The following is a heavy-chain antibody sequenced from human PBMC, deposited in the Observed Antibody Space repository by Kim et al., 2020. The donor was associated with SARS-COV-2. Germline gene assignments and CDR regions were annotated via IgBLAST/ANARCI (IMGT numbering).Heavy chain of an antibody. Sequence: SETLSLTCAVSGGSISSSNWWSWVRQPPGKGLEWIGEIYHSGSTNYNPSLKSRVTISVDKSKNQFSLKLSSVTAADTAVYYCARPYRRDGYNYAFDIWGQGTMVTVSS. D-gene: IGHD5-12*01. J-gene: IGHJ3*02. CDR1: GGSISSSNW. CDR2: IYHSGST. V-gene: IGHV4-4*02. CDR3: ARPYRRDGYNYAFDI.